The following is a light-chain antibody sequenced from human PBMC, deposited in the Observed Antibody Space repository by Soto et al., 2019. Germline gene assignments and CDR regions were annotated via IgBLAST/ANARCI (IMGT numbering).Light chain of an antibody. J-gene: IGLJ2*01. Sequence: QSVLTQPASVSGSPGQSITISCTGTSSDIGGYNYVSWYQQHPGKAPKLMIYDVTNRPSGVSNRFSGSKSGNTASLTISGLQAEDEADYYCSSYTFSNAVLFGGGTKLTVL. CDR3: SSYTFSNAVL. V-gene: IGLV2-14*01. CDR2: DVT. CDR1: SSDIGGYNY.